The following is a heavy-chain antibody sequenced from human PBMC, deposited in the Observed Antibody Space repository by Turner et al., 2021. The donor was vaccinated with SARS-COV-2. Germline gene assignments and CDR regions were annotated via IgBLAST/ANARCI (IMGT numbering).Heavy chain of an antibody. Sequence: QAQPLAPGGGVVQPGRSLCVSCASPRFAVSIYAMHGDRQDPGKGMEWGAGISYDGSNKYYADAVKGRFTISRDNYKNSLYLQMNSLRAEDTAVYYCARVGTKGSTEQWGQGTLVTVSS. CDR1: RFAVSIYA. J-gene: IGHJ4*02. CDR2: ISYDGSNK. CDR3: ARVGTKGSTEQ. D-gene: IGHD1-1*01. V-gene: IGHV3-30-3*01.